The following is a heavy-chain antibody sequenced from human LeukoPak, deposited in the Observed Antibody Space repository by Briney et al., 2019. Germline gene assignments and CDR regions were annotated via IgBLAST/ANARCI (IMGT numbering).Heavy chain of an antibody. J-gene: IGHJ3*02. Sequence: ASVKVSCKASGYTFTSYAMNWVRQAPGQGLEWMGWINTNTGNPTYAQGFTGRFVFSLDTSVSTAYLQISSLKAEDTAVYYCASDYSSSGYDAFDIWGQGTMVTVSS. V-gene: IGHV7-4-1*02. CDR2: INTNTGNP. D-gene: IGHD6-19*01. CDR3: ASDYSSSGYDAFDI. CDR1: GYTFTSYA.